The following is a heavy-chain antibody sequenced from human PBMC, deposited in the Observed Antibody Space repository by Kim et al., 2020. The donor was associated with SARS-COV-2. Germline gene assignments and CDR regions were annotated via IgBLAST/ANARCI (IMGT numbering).Heavy chain of an antibody. CDR3: ARVLRLYGDYDMDV. V-gene: IGHV1-69*01. Sequence: QKLQGRHAITADESTHTAYMGLSSLRSEDTAVYYCARVLRLYGDYDMDVWGQGTTVTVSS. J-gene: IGHJ6*02. D-gene: IGHD4-17*01.